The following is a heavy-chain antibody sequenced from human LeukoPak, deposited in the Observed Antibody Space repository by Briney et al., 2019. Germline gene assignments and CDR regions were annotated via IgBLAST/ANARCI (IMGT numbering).Heavy chain of an antibody. Sequence: GAPVKISCKTSGYSFTRYGINWLRKAPGQRFEWLGWINTRTGDPSYAPAYMGRLLFSLDTSVSTAYLQISSLKSEDSAVYYCTRDVEPGGTFDSWGQGTLVTVSS. CDR3: TRDVEPGGTFDS. J-gene: IGHJ4*02. V-gene: IGHV7-4-1*02. CDR2: INTRTGDP. D-gene: IGHD2-15*01. CDR1: GYSFTRYG.